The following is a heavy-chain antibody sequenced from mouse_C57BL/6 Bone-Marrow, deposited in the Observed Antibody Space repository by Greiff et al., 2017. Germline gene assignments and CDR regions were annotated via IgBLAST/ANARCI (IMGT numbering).Heavy chain of an antibody. Sequence: QVQLQQPGAELVMPGASVKLSCKASGYTFTSYWMHWVKQRPGQGLEWIGEIDPSDSYTNYNQKFKGKATLTVDNSSSTAYMQLSSLTSEDSAVYYGAREVSSGYNAKDYWGQGTSVTVSS. V-gene: IGHV1-69*01. CDR3: AREVSSGYNAKDY. CDR2: IDPSDSYT. CDR1: GYTFTSYW. J-gene: IGHJ4*01. D-gene: IGHD3-2*02.